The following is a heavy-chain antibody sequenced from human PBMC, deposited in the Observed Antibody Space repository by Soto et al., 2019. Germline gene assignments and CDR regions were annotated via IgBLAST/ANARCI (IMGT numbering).Heavy chain of an antibody. CDR2: IYYSGST. J-gene: IGHJ4*02. CDR3: ARLGTPVAPFDY. V-gene: IGHV4-59*08. Sequence: QVQLQESGPGLVKPSETLSLTCTVSGGSMRSYYWSCIRQPPGKGLEWIGNIYYSGSTNYNPSLKSRVTISVDTSKNQFSLKLSSVTAADTAVYYCARLGTPVAPFDYWGQGTLVTVSS. D-gene: IGHD4-17*01. CDR1: GGSMRSYY.